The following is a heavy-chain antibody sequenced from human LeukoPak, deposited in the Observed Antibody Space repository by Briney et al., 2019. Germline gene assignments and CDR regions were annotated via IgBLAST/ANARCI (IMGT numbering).Heavy chain of an antibody. CDR1: GGSISSGGYY. Sequence: SETLSLTCTVSGGSISSGGYYWSWIRQHPGKGLEWIGYIYYSGSTYYNPSLKIRFTISVDTSKNQFSLKLSSVTAADTAVYYCASVVDLGGLDYWGQGTLVTVSS. D-gene: IGHD2-21*01. CDR2: IYYSGST. J-gene: IGHJ4*02. V-gene: IGHV4-31*03. CDR3: ASVVDLGGLDY.